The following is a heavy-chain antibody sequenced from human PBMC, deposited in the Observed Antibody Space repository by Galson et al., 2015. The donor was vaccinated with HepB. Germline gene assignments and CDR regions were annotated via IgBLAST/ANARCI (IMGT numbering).Heavy chain of an antibody. J-gene: IGHJ4*02. Sequence: SLRLSCAASGFTFSSYAMSWVRQAPGKGLEWVSAISGSGGSTYYADSVKGRFTISRDNSKNTLYLQMNSLRAEDTAVYYCANLFWGPGYYFDYWGQGTLVTVSS. V-gene: IGHV3-23*01. CDR2: ISGSGGST. CDR3: ANLFWGPGYYFDY. D-gene: IGHD7-27*01. CDR1: GFTFSSYA.